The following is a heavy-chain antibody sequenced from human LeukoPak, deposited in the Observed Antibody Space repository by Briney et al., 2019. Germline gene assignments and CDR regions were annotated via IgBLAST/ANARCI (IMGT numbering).Heavy chain of an antibody. CDR3: ARDGDYDSGYGKDY. CDR2: IAHDGSTV. Sequence: PGGSLRLSCAASGFTFGDYAMHWVRHAPGRGLQWVARIAHDGSTVHYTNSVRGQFTISRDNSKNTVSLQMNSLRLEDTAVYFCARDGDYDSGYGKDYWGQGTLVTVSS. J-gene: IGHJ4*02. CDR1: GFTFGDYA. V-gene: IGHV3-30-3*01. D-gene: IGHD3-16*01.